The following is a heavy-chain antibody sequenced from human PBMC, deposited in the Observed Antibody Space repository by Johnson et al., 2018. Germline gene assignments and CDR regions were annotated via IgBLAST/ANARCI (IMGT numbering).Heavy chain of an antibody. V-gene: IGHV4-59*01. CDR1: GGSISTYY. CDR3: ARVEDYVRAFYI. J-gene: IGHJ3*02. Sequence: QVQLQESGPGLVKPSETLSLTCTVSGGSISTYYWSWIRQPPGKGLEWIGYIYYSWSTNYNPSLKSRVTISLDTSKNLFSLKLSSVTAANTAVYYCARVEDYVRAFYIWGQGTMFTVSS. CDR2: IYYSWST. D-gene: IGHD4-17*01.